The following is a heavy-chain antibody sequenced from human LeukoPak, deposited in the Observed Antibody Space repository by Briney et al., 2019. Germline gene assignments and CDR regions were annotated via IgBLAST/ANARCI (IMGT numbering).Heavy chain of an antibody. CDR3: AKVQDCSSTSCYPISYFDY. CDR1: GFTFSSYA. Sequence: GGSLRLSCAASGFTFSSYAMSWVRQAPGKGLECVSGISGSGDNTYYTNSVKDRFTISRDTSKNTLYLQMNSLRAEDTAVYYCAKVQDCSSTSCYPISYFDYWGQGTLVTVSS. V-gene: IGHV3-23*01. D-gene: IGHD2-2*01. J-gene: IGHJ4*02. CDR2: ISGSGDNT.